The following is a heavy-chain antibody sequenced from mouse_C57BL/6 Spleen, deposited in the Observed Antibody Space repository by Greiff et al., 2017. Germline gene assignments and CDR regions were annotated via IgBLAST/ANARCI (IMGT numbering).Heavy chain of an antibody. J-gene: IGHJ4*01. CDR3: ARGRDGYYDAMDY. V-gene: IGHV1-64*01. CDR1: GYTFTSYW. CDR2: IHPNSGST. Sequence: VQLQQPGAELVKPGASVKLSCKASGYTFTSYWMHWVKQRPGQGLEWIGMIHPNSGSTNYNEKLKSKATLTVDKSSSTAYMKLSSLTSEDSAVYYCARGRDGYYDAMDYWGQGTSVTVSS. D-gene: IGHD2-3*01.